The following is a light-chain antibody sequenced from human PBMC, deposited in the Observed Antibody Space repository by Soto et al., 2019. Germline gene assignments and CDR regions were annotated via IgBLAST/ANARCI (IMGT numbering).Light chain of an antibody. J-gene: IGKJ4*01. CDR3: QQSYTTPLT. Sequence: DIQMTQYPSSLSASVGDRVTITCRASQSISTYLNWFQQKPGEAPNLLIYSASSLQSGVPSRFSGSGFGTDFTLTISSLQPEDFATYYCQQSYTTPLTVGGGTKVEIK. V-gene: IGKV1-39*01. CDR2: SAS. CDR1: QSISTY.